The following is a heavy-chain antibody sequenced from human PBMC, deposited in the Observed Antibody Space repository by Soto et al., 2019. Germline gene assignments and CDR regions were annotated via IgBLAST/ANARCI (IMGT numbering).Heavy chain of an antibody. V-gene: IGHV4-4*02. J-gene: IGHJ4*02. CDR3: SVELRYPQSDY. CDR2: IYHSGST. D-gene: IGHD1-7*01. CDR1: GGSISRSNW. Sequence: PSETLSLTCAVSGGSISRSNWWSWVRQPPGKGLEWIGEIYHSGSTSYNPSLNSRVTISVDKSKNQFSLKLSSVTAADTAVYYCSVELRYPQSDYWGRGTLVTVSS.